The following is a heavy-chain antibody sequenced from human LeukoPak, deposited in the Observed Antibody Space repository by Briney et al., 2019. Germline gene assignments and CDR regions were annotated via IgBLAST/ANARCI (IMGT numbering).Heavy chain of an antibody. CDR2: ISSSSSYI. Sequence: GGSLRLSCAASGFTFSSYAMSWVRQAPGKGLEWVSSISSSSSYIYYADSVKGRFTISRDNAKNSLYLQMNSLRAEDTAVYYCARAPYSSSWYEVRFDYWGQGTLVTVSS. D-gene: IGHD6-13*01. CDR3: ARAPYSSSWYEVRFDY. CDR1: GFTFSSYA. V-gene: IGHV3-21*01. J-gene: IGHJ4*02.